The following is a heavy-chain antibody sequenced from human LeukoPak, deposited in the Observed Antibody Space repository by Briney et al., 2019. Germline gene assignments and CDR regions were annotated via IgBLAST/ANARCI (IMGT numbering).Heavy chain of an antibody. CDR1: TFTFSNYW. Sequence: GGSLRLSCAASTFTFSNYWMSWVRQAPGKGLEWVSAISGSGGSTYYADSVKGRFTISRDNSKNTLYLQMNSLRAEDTAVYYCAGGITMDDYWGQGTLVTVSS. J-gene: IGHJ4*02. CDR3: AGGITMDDY. V-gene: IGHV3-23*01. CDR2: ISGSGGST. D-gene: IGHD3-10*01.